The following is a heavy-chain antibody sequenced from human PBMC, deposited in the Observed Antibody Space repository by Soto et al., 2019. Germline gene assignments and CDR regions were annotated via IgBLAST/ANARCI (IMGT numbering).Heavy chain of an antibody. CDR2: ISWDGGST. CDR3: AKDRKYYDFWSGYFSHGMDV. J-gene: IGHJ6*02. D-gene: IGHD3-3*01. Sequence: GGSLRLSCAASGFTFDDYTMHWVRQAPGKGLEWVSLISWDGGSTYYADSVKGPFTIPRDNSKNSLYLQMNSLRTEDTALYYCAKDRKYYDFWSGYFSHGMDVWGQGTTVTVSS. CDR1: GFTFDDYT. V-gene: IGHV3-43*01.